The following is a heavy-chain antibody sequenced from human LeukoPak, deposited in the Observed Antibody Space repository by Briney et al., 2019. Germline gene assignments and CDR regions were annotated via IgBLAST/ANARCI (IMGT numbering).Heavy chain of an antibody. CDR3: ARVAGSIDY. V-gene: IGHV1-8*03. J-gene: IGHJ4*02. D-gene: IGHD6-19*01. CDR1: GYTFTTYD. Sequence: ASVKVSCKASGYTFTTYDINWVRQATGQGLEWMGWMNPNSGYTGYAQKFQGRATITRDTSISTAYMELSSLRSEDTAVYYCARVAGSIDYWGQGTLVTASS. CDR2: MNPNSGYT.